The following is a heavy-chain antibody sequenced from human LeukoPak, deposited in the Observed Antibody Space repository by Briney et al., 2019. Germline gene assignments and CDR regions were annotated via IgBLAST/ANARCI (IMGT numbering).Heavy chain of an antibody. CDR1: GGSISSGGYY. V-gene: IGHV4-39*07. D-gene: IGHD5-12*01. CDR3: ARGVVATESYFDY. Sequence: PSETLSLTCTVSGGSISSGGYYWSWIRQPPGKGLEWIGEINHSGSTNYNPSLKSRVTISVDTSKNQFSLKLSSVTAADTAVYYCARGVVATESYFDYWGQGTLVTVSS. J-gene: IGHJ4*02. CDR2: INHSGST.